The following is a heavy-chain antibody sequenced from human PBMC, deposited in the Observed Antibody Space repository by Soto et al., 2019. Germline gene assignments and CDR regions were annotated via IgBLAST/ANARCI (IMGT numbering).Heavy chain of an antibody. D-gene: IGHD3-22*01. CDR3: ARATSSGSPHFDH. Sequence: ASVKVSCKGAGYTFSNYYMHWVRQAPGQGLEWRGRINPSGDSTSYAQEFQGRVTMTRETSTSTLYMELSSLRSEDTAVYYCARATSSGSPHFDHWGQGTLVTVSS. CDR2: INPSGDST. CDR1: GYTFSNYY. V-gene: IGHV1-46*01. J-gene: IGHJ4*02.